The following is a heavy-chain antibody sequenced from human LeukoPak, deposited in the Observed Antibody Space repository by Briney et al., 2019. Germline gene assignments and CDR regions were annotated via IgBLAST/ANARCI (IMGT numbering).Heavy chain of an antibody. D-gene: IGHD2-15*01. V-gene: IGHV1-8*02. Sequence: ASVKVSCKASGYTFTSYDINWVRQATGQGLEWMGWMNPNSGNTGYAQKFQGRVTMTRDTSISTAYMELRRLRSDDTAVYYCARGTPLSTLPYYYYYMDVWGKGTTVTVSS. CDR2: MNPNSGNT. CDR3: ARGTPLSTLPYYYYYMDV. J-gene: IGHJ6*03. CDR1: GYTFTSYD.